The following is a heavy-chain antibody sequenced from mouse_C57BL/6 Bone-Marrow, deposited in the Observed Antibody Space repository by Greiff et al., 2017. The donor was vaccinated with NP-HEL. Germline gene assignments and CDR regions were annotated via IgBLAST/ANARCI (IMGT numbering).Heavy chain of an antibody. J-gene: IGHJ3*01. CDR3: AREGYYRSWFAY. D-gene: IGHD2-3*01. V-gene: IGHV3-5*01. CDR2: TYYSGTL. Sequence: DVKLQESGPGLVKPSPTVFLTCTVTGISITTGNYRWSWIRQFPGIKLEWIGYTYYSGTLTSTPSLTSRTTITRDTPKNQIFLEMNSLTAEDTATDYCAREGYYRSWFAYWGQGTLVTVSA. CDR1: GISITTGNYR.